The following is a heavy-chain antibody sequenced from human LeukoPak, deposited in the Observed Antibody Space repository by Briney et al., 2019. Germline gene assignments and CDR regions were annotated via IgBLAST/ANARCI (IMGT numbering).Heavy chain of an antibody. V-gene: IGHV1-69*05. CDR3: ARNGGRIQLWSYYYYYMDV. CDR2: IIPIFGTA. Sequence: SVKVSCKASGGTFSSYAISWVRQAPGQGLEWMGGIIPIFGTANYAQKFQGRVTITTDESTSTAYMELSSLRSEDTAVYYCARNGGRIQLWSYYYYYMDVWGKGTTVTVSS. CDR1: GGTFSSYA. D-gene: IGHD5-18*01. J-gene: IGHJ6*03.